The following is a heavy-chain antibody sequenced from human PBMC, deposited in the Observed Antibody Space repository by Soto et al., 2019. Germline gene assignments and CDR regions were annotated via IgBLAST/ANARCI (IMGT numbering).Heavy chain of an antibody. CDR3: ARTYAYYYDSSGYYPDAFDI. J-gene: IGHJ3*02. V-gene: IGHV3-48*03. Sequence: GGSLRLSCAASGFTFSSYEMNWVRQAPGKGLEWVSYISSSGSTIYYADSVKGRFTISRDNAKKSLYLQMNSLRAEDTAVYYCARTYAYYYDSSGYYPDAFDIWGQGTMVTVSS. D-gene: IGHD3-22*01. CDR2: ISSSGSTI. CDR1: GFTFSSYE.